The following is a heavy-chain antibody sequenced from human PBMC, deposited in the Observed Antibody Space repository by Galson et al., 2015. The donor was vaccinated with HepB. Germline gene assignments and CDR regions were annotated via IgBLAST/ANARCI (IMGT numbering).Heavy chain of an antibody. Sequence: SLRLSCAASGFVFNDYTMFWVRQAPGKGLEWVSLISWNGGSSFYADSVKGRFTVSRDNSKSSLYLQMDSLTTEDTAIYFCVKPYFESGSYYWFDHWGQGALVGVAS. V-gene: IGHV3-43*01. CDR2: ISWNGGSS. D-gene: IGHD3-10*01. CDR1: GFVFNDYT. CDR3: VKPYFESGSYYWFDH. J-gene: IGHJ5*02.